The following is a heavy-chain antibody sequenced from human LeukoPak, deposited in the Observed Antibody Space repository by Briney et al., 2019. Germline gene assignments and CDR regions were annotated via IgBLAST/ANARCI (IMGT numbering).Heavy chain of an antibody. CDR2: INSDGSST. J-gene: IGHJ4*02. CDR1: GFTFSSYW. Sequence: GGSLRLSCAASGFTFSSYWMHWVRQAPGKGLVWVSRINSDGSSTSYADSVKGRFTISRDNAKNTLYLQMNSLRAEDTAVYYCARARYYEKFDYWGQGTPVTVSS. CDR3: ARARYYEKFDY. D-gene: IGHD3-22*01. V-gene: IGHV3-74*01.